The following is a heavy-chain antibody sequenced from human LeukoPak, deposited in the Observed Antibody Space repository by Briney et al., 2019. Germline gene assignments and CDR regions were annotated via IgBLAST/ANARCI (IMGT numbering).Heavy chain of an antibody. V-gene: IGHV4-34*01. CDR1: GGSFSGYY. CDR3: ARGSSGWYDWFDP. CDR2: INHSGST. Sequence: PSETLSLTCAVYGGSFSGYYWSWIRQPPGKGLEWIGEINHSGSTNYNPSLKSRVTISVDTSKNQFSLKLSSVTAADAAVYYCARGSSGWYDWFDPWGQGTLVTVSS. D-gene: IGHD6-19*01. J-gene: IGHJ5*02.